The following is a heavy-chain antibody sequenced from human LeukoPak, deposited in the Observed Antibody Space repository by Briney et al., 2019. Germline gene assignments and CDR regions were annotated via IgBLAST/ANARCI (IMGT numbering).Heavy chain of an antibody. Sequence: PGGSLRLSCAASGFTFSSYWMSWARKAQGKGLEWVANIKQDGSEKYYVDSVKGRFTISRDNAKNSLYLQMNSLRAEDTAVYYCARDEVDTAMVSDYWGQGTLVTVSS. J-gene: IGHJ4*02. D-gene: IGHD5-18*01. CDR3: ARDEVDTAMVSDY. CDR1: GFTFSSYW. V-gene: IGHV3-7*01. CDR2: IKQDGSEK.